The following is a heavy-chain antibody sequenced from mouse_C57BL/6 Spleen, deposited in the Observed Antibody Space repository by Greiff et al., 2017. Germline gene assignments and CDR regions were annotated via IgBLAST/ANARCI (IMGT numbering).Heavy chain of an antibody. CDR2: IYPGDGDT. D-gene: IGHD1-1*01. CDR3: ARPFITTVVGRGYYAMDY. CDR1: GYAFSSSW. V-gene: IGHV1-82*01. J-gene: IGHJ4*01. Sequence: VQLQQSGPELVKPGASVKISCKASGYAFSSSWMNWVKQRPGKGLEWIGRIYPGDGDTTYNGKFKGQATLTADRSSSTAYMQLSSLTSEDSAVYFCARPFITTVVGRGYYAMDYWGQGTSVTVSS.